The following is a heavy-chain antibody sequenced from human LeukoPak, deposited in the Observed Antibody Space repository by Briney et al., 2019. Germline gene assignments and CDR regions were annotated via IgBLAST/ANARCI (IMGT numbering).Heavy chain of an antibody. CDR2: MNPNSGNT. CDR3: ALNLYYYDSSGFAFDI. CDR1: GYTFTSYD. J-gene: IGHJ3*02. Sequence: ASVKVSCKASGYTFTSYDINWVRQATGQGLEWMGWMNPNSGNTGYAQKFQGRVTITADESTSTAYMELSSLRSEDTAVYYCALNLYYYDSSGFAFDIWGQGTMVTVSS. V-gene: IGHV1-8*01. D-gene: IGHD3-22*01.